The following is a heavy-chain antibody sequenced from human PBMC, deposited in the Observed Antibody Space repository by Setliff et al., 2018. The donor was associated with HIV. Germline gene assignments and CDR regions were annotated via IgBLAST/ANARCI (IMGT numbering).Heavy chain of an antibody. CDR1: GGSFSGYC. Sequence: SETLSLTCAVYGGSFSGYCWSWIRQPPGKGLEWIGEIQHSGRINYNPSLRSRVTTSVDTSKNQFSLKLSSVTAADTAVYYCARRGIAAAGSDSWGQGTLVTVSS. CDR2: IQHSGRI. J-gene: IGHJ4*02. CDR3: ARRGIAAAGSDS. D-gene: IGHD6-13*01. V-gene: IGHV4-34*01.